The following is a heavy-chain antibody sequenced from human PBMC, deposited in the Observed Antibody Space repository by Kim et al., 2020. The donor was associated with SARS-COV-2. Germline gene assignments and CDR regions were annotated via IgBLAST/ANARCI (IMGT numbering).Heavy chain of an antibody. CDR3: ARDGIAAAGSGH. J-gene: IGHJ4*02. V-gene: IGHV3-66*01. D-gene: IGHD6-13*01. Sequence: YANSVKSTVTISRDNSKNTLYLQMNSRRAEDTAVYYCARDGIAAAGSGHWGQGTLVTVSS.